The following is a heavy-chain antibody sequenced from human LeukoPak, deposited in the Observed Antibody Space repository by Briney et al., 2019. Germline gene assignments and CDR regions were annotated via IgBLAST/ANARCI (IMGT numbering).Heavy chain of an antibody. CDR1: GFTFSSYE. Sequence: GGSLRLSCAASGFTFSSYEMNWVRQAPGKGLEWVSYISSSGSTIYYADSVKGRFTISRDNAKNSLYLQMNSLRAEDTAVYYCAGDPMTTVTQYYFDYWGQGTLVTVSS. CDR3: AGDPMTTVTQYYFDY. J-gene: IGHJ4*02. D-gene: IGHD4-17*01. CDR2: ISSSGSTI. V-gene: IGHV3-48*03.